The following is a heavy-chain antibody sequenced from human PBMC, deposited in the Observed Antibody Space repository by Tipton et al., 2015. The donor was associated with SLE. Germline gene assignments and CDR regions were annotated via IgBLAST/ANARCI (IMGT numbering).Heavy chain of an antibody. CDR1: GGSLSSGSYC. V-gene: IGHV4-61*02. D-gene: IGHD2-8*02. CDR2: VYTSGIT. CDR3: ARGLFGWGMPS. Sequence: TLSLTCTVSGGSLSSGSYCWSWIRQSAGKGLEWIGRVYTSGITNYNPSHKSRVSISVDTSKSKVSLRLTSVTAADTAMYFCARGLFGWGMPSWGQGTMVTVSS. J-gene: IGHJ5*02.